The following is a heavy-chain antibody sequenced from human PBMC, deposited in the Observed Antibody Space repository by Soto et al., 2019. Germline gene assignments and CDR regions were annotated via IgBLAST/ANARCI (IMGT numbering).Heavy chain of an antibody. D-gene: IGHD1-1*01. CDR2: LVSDGRAK. CDR3: ARDDAFGNENGFDI. J-gene: IGHJ3*02. CDR1: GFPFSTYG. Sequence: HVQLVASGGGVVQPGTSLRLSCAVSGFPFSTYGFHWVRQPPGKGLEWVAVLVSDGRAKYHADSVEGRFTISRDNSKDTLYLQMNSLRAEDKAVYYCARDDAFGNENGFDIWGQGTMVTVSS. V-gene: IGHV3-33*01.